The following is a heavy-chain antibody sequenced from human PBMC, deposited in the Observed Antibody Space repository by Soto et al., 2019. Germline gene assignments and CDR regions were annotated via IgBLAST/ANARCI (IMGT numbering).Heavy chain of an antibody. CDR3: ARDRGPSSGYYPYWFDP. Sequence: SVKVSCKASGSTFSSYAITWGRQAPGQGLEWMGGIIPIFGTANYAQKFQARVTITADESTSTAYMELSSLRSEDTAVYYCARDRGPSSGYYPYWFDPWGQGTLVTVSS. V-gene: IGHV1-69*13. J-gene: IGHJ5*02. D-gene: IGHD3-22*01. CDR2: IIPIFGTA. CDR1: GSTFSSYA.